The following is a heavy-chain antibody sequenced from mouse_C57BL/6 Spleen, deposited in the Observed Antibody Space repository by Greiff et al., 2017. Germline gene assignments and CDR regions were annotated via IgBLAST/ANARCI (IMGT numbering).Heavy chain of an antibody. Sequence: VQLQQPGAELVRPGTSVKLSCKASGYTFTSYWMHWVKQRPGQGLEWIGVIDPSDSYTNYNQKFKGKATLTVDTSSSTAYMQLSSLTSEDSAVYYCARGVLYKAMDYWGQGTSVTVSS. V-gene: IGHV1-59*01. CDR3: ARGVLYKAMDY. CDR1: GYTFTSYW. D-gene: IGHD1-1*01. J-gene: IGHJ4*01. CDR2: IDPSDSYT.